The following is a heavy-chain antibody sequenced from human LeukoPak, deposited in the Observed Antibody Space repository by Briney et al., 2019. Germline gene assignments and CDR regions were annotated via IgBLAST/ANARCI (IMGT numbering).Heavy chain of an antibody. V-gene: IGHV4-34*01. CDR3: ARVLGYSYGHFDY. D-gene: IGHD5-18*01. J-gene: IGHJ4*02. CDR2: INHSGST. Sequence: PSETLSLTCAVYGGSFSGYYWSWIRQPPGKGLEWIGEINHSGSTNYNPSLKSRVTISVDTSKNQFSLKLSSVTAADTAVYYCARVLGYSYGHFDYWGQGTLVTVSS. CDR1: GGSFSGYY.